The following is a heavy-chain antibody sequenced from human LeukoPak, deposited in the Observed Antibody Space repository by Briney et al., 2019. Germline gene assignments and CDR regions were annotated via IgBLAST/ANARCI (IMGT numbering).Heavy chain of an antibody. Sequence: EASVKVSCKASGGTFSSYAISWVRQAPGQGLEWMGRIIPILGIANYAQKFQGRVTITADKSTSTAYMELSSLRSEDTAVYYCARDPITMVRGVRAYYFDYWGQGTLVTVS. D-gene: IGHD3-10*01. V-gene: IGHV1-69*04. J-gene: IGHJ4*02. CDR2: IIPILGIA. CDR1: GGTFSSYA. CDR3: ARDPITMVRGVRAYYFDY.